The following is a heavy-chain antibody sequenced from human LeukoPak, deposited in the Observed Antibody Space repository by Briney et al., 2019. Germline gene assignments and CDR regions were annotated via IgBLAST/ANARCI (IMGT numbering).Heavy chain of an antibody. CDR1: GYTFTGYY. Sequence: ASVKVSCKASGYTFTGYYMHWVRQAPGQGLEWMGWINPNSGGTNYAQKFQGRVTMTRDTSISTAYMELSRLRSDDTAVYYRARALYCSGGSCYSRLLYYGMDVWGQGTTVTVSS. V-gene: IGHV1-2*02. D-gene: IGHD2-15*01. CDR3: ARALYCSGGSCYSRLLYYGMDV. J-gene: IGHJ6*02. CDR2: INPNSGGT.